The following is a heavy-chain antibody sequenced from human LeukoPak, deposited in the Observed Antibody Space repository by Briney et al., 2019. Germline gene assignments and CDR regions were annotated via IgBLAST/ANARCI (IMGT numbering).Heavy chain of an antibody. CDR2: ISDSSNTI. CDR1: RFTFNSYS. Sequence: GGSLRLSCAASRFTFNSYSMNWVRQAPGKGLEWVSYISDSSNTIYYAGSVKGRFTISRDNAKNSLYLQMNSLRAEDTAMYYCARNTPTYSTPEYWGQGTLVTVSS. J-gene: IGHJ4*02. CDR3: ARNTPTYSTPEY. D-gene: IGHD6-13*01. V-gene: IGHV3-48*01.